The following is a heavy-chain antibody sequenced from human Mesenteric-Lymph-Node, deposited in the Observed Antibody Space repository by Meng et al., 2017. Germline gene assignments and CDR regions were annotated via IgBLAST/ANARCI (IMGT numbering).Heavy chain of an antibody. J-gene: IGHJ6*02. Sequence: SVKVSCKASGYTFTGYYMHWVRQAPGQGLEWLGGIIPGLGTPHYAQRFQGRVTITTDESTTTAYMELSSLRSEDTALYYCAIGYCTGGSCFSSLLYHYGLDVWGQGTTVTVSS. V-gene: IGHV1-69*16. CDR1: GYTFTGYY. D-gene: IGHD2-15*01. CDR2: IIPGLGTP. CDR3: AIGYCTGGSCFSSLLYHYGLDV.